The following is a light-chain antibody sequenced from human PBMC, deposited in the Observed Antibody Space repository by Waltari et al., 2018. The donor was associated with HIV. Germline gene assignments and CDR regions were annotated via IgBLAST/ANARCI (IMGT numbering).Light chain of an antibody. CDR2: DVT. Sequence: QSALTQPHSVSGSPGQSVTISCTGTSSAVGGYDYVSWYQQHPGKAPKFIIYDVTKRPAGVPARFSASKSGNTASLTISDLQTEDEADYYCSSFAGTYTWVFGGGTKLTVL. CDR1: SSAVGGYDY. V-gene: IGLV2-11*01. J-gene: IGLJ3*02. CDR3: SSFAGTYTWV.